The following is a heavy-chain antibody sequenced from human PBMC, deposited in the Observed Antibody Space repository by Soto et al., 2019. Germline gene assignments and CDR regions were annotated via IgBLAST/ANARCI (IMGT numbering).Heavy chain of an antibody. V-gene: IGHV3-33*01. CDR1: GFTFSTYG. Sequence: GGYLRLSCAASGFTFSTYGMHWVRQIPGKGLQWVAIIWYDGSIKYYADSVKGRFTISRDNSKNTLFLQMNSLRDEDTAVYYCARIDCTGNNCNPYYHYGMDVWGQGTTVTVSS. D-gene: IGHD2-8*02. J-gene: IGHJ6*02. CDR3: ARIDCTGNNCNPYYHYGMDV. CDR2: IWYDGSIK.